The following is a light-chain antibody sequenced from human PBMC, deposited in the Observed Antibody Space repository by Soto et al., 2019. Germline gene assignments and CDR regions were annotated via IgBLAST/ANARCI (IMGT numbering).Light chain of an antibody. J-gene: IGKJ1*01. CDR2: GAS. V-gene: IGKV3-20*01. CDR1: QSISSSY. Sequence: EIVLTQSPGTLSLSPGERATLSCRASQSISSSYLAWYQQKPGQTPRLLIYGASSRATGIPDRFSGSGSGTEFTLTISRLGPEDFAVYYCQQYDSSPETFGQGTKVEIK. CDR3: QQYDSSPET.